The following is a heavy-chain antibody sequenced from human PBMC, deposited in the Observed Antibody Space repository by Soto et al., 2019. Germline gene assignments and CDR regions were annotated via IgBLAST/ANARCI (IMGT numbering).Heavy chain of an antibody. V-gene: IGHV2-5*02. CDR2: IYWDDDK. D-gene: IGHD1-1*01. CDR3: AHRLSGYSWNGGYFDY. J-gene: IGHJ4*02. Sequence: QITLKESGPTLVKPTQTLTLTCTFSGFSLTTSPMGVGWIRQPPGKALEWLVVIYWDDDKRYSPSLKSRLTITKDTSKNQVLLTMTNMDPVDTATYYCAHRLSGYSWNGGYFDYWGQGALVTVSS. CDR1: GFSLTTSPMG.